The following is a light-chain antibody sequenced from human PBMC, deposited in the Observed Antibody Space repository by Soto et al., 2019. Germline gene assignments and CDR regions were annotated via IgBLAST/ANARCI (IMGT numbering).Light chain of an antibody. V-gene: IGKV3-15*01. CDR2: GAS. J-gene: IGKJ1*01. Sequence: MTQSPATLSVSPGERATLSCRASQSVGATVAWYHQRPGQAPRLLISGASTRATGVPARVSASGSGTAFTLTITSLQSDDFGVYYCQQYADWPTTFGQGTKVDIK. CDR3: QQYADWPTT. CDR1: QSVGAT.